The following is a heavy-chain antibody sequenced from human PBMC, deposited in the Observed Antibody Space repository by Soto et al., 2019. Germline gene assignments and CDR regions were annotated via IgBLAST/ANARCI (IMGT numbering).Heavy chain of an antibody. CDR2: ISPIFGTA. Sequence: QVQLVQSGAEVKKPGSSVKVSCKASGGTFSSYAISWVRQAPGQGLEWMGGISPIFGTANYAQKFQGRVTSTADESTSTAYMELSSLRSEDTAVYYCARVGRYDFWSGYSPRGWYFDLWGRGTLVTVSS. J-gene: IGHJ2*01. V-gene: IGHV1-69*01. CDR1: GGTFSSYA. D-gene: IGHD3-3*01. CDR3: ARVGRYDFWSGYSPRGWYFDL.